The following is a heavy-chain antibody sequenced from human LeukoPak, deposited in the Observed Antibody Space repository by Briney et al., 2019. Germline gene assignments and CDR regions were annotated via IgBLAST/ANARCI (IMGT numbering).Heavy chain of an antibody. CDR2: IYTSGST. J-gene: IGHJ4*02. CDR3: ARAEYYYGYNY. Sequence: SETLSLTSTVSGGSISSGSYYWSWIRQPAGKGLEWIGRIYTSGSTNYNPSLKSRVTISVDTSKNQFSLKLSSVTAADTAVYYCARAEYYYGYNYWGQGTLVTVSS. CDR1: GGSISSGSYY. V-gene: IGHV4-61*02. D-gene: IGHD3-10*01.